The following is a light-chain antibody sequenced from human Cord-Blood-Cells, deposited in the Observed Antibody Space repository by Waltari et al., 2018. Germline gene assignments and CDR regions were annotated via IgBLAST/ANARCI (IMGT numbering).Light chain of an antibody. CDR3: SSYTSSSTWV. Sequence: SALTQPASVSGSPGQPITISCTGTSSDAGGYNYVSWYQQHPGKAPKLLIYDVSNRPSGVSNRFSGSKSGNTASLTISGLQAEDEADYYCSSYTSSSTWVFGGGTKLTVL. CDR2: DVS. V-gene: IGLV2-14*01. J-gene: IGLJ3*02. CDR1: SSDAGGYNY.